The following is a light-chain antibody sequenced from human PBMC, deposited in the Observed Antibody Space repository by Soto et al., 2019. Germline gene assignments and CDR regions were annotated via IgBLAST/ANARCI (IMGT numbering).Light chain of an antibody. Sequence: QSVLTQPPSVSAAPGQKVTISCSGSNSNIGNNYVSWYQQLPGTAPKLLIYENNKRPSGIPDRFSGSKSGTSATLGITGLQTGDEADYHCGTWDSSLSAGVFGGGTKLTVL. V-gene: IGLV1-51*02. CDR3: GTWDSSLSAGV. CDR2: ENN. J-gene: IGLJ3*02. CDR1: NSNIGNNY.